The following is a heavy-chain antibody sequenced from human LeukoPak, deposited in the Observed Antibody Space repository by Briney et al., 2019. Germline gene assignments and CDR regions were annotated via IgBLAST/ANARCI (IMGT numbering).Heavy chain of an antibody. D-gene: IGHD3-10*01. V-gene: IGHV3-33*01. CDR2: VLHDGSNK. CDR3: ARELFGSGSCPDY. CDR1: GFTFSSYA. J-gene: IGHJ4*02. Sequence: GSLRLSCTAPGFTFSSYAIHWSRQAPGKGLGWVALVLHDGSNKYYADSVKGRFTISRDNSKNTVYLQMNSLRAEDTAVYYCARELFGSGSCPDYWGQGTLVTVSS.